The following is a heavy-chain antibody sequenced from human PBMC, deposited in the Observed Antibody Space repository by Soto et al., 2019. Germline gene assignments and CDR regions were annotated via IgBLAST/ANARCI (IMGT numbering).Heavy chain of an antibody. CDR1: DGSISSYY. CDR3: ARLVVVPHCSGGSCYSYYYGMDV. CDR2: IYYSGST. J-gene: IGHJ6*02. D-gene: IGHD2-15*01. V-gene: IGHV4-59*01. Sequence: QVQLQESGPGLVKPSETLSLTCTVSDGSISSYYWSWIRQPPGKGLEWIGYIYYSGSTNYNPSLKSRVTISVDTSKNQFSLKLSSVTAADTAVYYCARLVVVPHCSGGSCYSYYYGMDVWGQGTTVTVSS.